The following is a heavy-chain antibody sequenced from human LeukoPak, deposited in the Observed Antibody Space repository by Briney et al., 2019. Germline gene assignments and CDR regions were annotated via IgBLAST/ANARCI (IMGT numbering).Heavy chain of an antibody. CDR1: GGSFSGYY. J-gene: IGHJ4*02. V-gene: IGHV4-34*01. D-gene: IGHD3-10*01. CDR2: INHSGST. CDR3: ASTLWFGERRDY. Sequence: PSETLSLTCAVYGGSFSGYYWSWIRQPPGKGLEWIGEINHSGSTNYNPSLKSRVTISVDTSKNQFSLKLSSVTAADTAVYYCASTLWFGERRDYWGQGTLVTVSS.